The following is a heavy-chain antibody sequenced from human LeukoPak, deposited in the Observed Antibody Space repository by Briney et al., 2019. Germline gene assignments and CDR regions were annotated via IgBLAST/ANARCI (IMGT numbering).Heavy chain of an antibody. V-gene: IGHV3-74*01. CDR3: AKDLSSAITSALVLDV. CDR2: INTDGRTT. J-gene: IGHJ6*02. D-gene: IGHD3-22*01. CDR1: GFTFSDTW. Sequence: GGSLRLSCEASGFTFSDTWMHWVRQAPGKGLVWVSRINTDGRTTSYADSVKGRFTISRDNAKNTLYLQMNSLRPEDTALYYCAKDLSSAITSALVLDVWGQGTTVTVS.